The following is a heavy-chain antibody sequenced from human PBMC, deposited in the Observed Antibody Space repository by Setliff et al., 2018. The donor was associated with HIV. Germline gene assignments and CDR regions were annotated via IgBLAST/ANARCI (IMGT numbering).Heavy chain of an antibody. D-gene: IGHD3-22*01. CDR1: GFMFSDHS. V-gene: IGHV3-48*04. CDR3: AKELAASGLGYFDS. CDR2: ISATGTTV. J-gene: IGHJ4*02. Sequence: PGGSLRLSCAASGFMFSDHSFHWVRQAPGEGLEWLSYISATGTTVSYADSVRGRFIISRDNAKSSLYLQMNSLRAEDTAEYYCAKELAASGLGYFDSWGRGILVTVSS.